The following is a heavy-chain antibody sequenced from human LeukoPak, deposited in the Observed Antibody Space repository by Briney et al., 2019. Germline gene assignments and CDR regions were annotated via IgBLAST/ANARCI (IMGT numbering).Heavy chain of an antibody. CDR2: ISGSAPTT. Sequence: GGSLRLSCAASGFTFSSYSMSWVRQAPGKGLEWLSYISGSAPTTDYADSVKGRFTISRDNSKNTLFLQMDSLRVEDTAVYYCAKGVGGSTLMDVWGQGTTVTVSS. D-gene: IGHD1-26*01. J-gene: IGHJ6*02. CDR3: AKGVGGSTLMDV. CDR1: GFTFSSYS. V-gene: IGHV3-23*01.